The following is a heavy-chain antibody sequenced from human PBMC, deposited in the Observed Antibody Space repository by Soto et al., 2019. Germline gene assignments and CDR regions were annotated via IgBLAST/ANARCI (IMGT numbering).Heavy chain of an antibody. CDR2: INDSVNI. CDR3: ARGLILWCGEFYRRGGYYYYMDV. Sequence: QVQLQQWGAGLLKPSETLSLTCAVYGGSFSGYQWTWIRQTPEKGLEWIGEINDSVNINYNTSLKGRVTILVDTETKQISLRLRSVTAAETAVYYCARGLILWCGEFYRRGGYYYYMDVWGKGTTVTVSS. D-gene: IGHD3-10*01. V-gene: IGHV4-34*02. CDR1: GGSFSGYQ. J-gene: IGHJ6*03.